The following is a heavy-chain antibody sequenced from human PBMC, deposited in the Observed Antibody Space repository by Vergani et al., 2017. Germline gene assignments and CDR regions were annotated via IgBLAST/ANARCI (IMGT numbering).Heavy chain of an antibody. Sequence: EVQLVESGGGLVQPGGSLKLSCAASGFTFSGSAMHWVRQASGNGLEWVGRIRSKANSYATAYAASVKGRFTIFRDDSKNTAYLQMNSLKTEDTAVYYCTRSLELRYVYYYYMDVWGKGTTVTVSS. V-gene: IGHV3-73*02. J-gene: IGHJ6*03. CDR3: TRSLELRYVYYYYMDV. D-gene: IGHD1-7*01. CDR2: IRSKANSYAT. CDR1: GFTFSGSA.